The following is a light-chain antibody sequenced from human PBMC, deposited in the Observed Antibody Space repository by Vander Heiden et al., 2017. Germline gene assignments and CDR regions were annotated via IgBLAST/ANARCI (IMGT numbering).Light chain of an antibody. CDR3: CSYAGSSTLMV. CDR2: EVS. Sequence: QSALTQPASVSGSAGQSITISCTGTSSDVGTYNRVSWYRQNPFKAPKLMIYEVSKRPSGVSNRFTGSKSGNTASLTISGLQAEDEADYYCCSYAGSSTLMVFGGGTKLTVL. V-gene: IGLV2-23*02. CDR1: SSDVGTYNR. J-gene: IGLJ2*01.